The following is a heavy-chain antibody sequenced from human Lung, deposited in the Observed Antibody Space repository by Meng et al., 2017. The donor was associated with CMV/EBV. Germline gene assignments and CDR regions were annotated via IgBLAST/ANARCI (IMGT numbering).Heavy chain of an antibody. Sequence: SVKVSCKASGYTFTGYYMHWVRQAPGQGLEWMGWINPNSGGTNYAQKFQGRVTMTRDTSISTAYMELSRLRSDDTAVYYCAREMNVYYDFWSGYYPRPDYYYYGMDVWGQGTTVTGSS. CDR2: INPNSGGT. CDR1: GYTFTGYY. D-gene: IGHD3-3*01. J-gene: IGHJ6*02. V-gene: IGHV1-2*02. CDR3: AREMNVYYDFWSGYYPRPDYYYYGMDV.